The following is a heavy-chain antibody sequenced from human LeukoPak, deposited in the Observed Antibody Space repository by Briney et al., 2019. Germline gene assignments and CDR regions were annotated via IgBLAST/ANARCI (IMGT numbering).Heavy chain of an antibody. V-gene: IGHV4-34*01. Sequence: PSETLSLTCAVYGGSFSGYYWSWIRQPPGKGLEWIGETNHSGSTNYNPSLKSRVTISVDTSKNQFSLKLSSVTAADTAVYYCARAPLPRGLAFDIWGQGTMVTVSS. CDR2: TNHSGST. J-gene: IGHJ3*02. CDR1: GGSFSGYY. CDR3: ARAPLPRGLAFDI.